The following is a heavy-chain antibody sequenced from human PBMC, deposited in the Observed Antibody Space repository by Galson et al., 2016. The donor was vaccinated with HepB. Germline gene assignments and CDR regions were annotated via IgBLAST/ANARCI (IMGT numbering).Heavy chain of an antibody. D-gene: IGHD3-10*01. CDR1: GFNFISYG. V-gene: IGHV3-33*01. CDR3: ARSREYFGSGSYLDY. CDR2: TWFEGDYK. Sequence: SLRLSCAASGFNFISYGMHWVRQAPGKGLEWVAVTWFEGDYKDYAESVKGRITVSRDNTKNTLPLQLDSLRAEDTAVYHCARSREYFGSGSYLDYWGQGTLVIVSS. J-gene: IGHJ4*02.